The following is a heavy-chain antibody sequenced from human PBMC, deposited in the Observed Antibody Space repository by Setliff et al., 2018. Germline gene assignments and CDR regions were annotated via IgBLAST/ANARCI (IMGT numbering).Heavy chain of an antibody. D-gene: IGHD2-2*01. CDR2: IYVTEST. J-gene: IGHJ3*02. Sequence: SETLSLTCTVSGDSISNYYWNWIRQPAGKGLEWIGRIYVTESTKYNPSLKSRVTLSIDTSKNQFSLKLSSVTAADAALYYCARGRMRGSCSGPSCTYDPFDIWGQRTPVTVSS. V-gene: IGHV4-4*07. CDR1: GDSISNYY. CDR3: ARGRMRGSCSGPSCTYDPFDI.